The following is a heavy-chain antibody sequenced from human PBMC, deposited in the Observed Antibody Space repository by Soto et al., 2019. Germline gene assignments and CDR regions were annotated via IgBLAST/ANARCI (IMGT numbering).Heavy chain of an antibody. Sequence: DVQLLESGGGLVQPGGSLRLSCAASGFTFRSYAMSWVRQAPGKGLEWVSGISGSGISTHYADSVKGRFTVSRDNSKNTPYLQMNSLRGEDTAVYNCAKEPVGPDWYFDLWGRGTLVTVSS. J-gene: IGHJ2*01. CDR1: GFTFRSYA. CDR3: AKEPVGPDWYFDL. CDR2: ISGSGIST. V-gene: IGHV3-23*01.